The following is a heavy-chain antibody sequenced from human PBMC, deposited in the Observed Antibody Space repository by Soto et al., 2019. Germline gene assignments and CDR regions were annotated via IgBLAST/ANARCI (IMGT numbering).Heavy chain of an antibody. D-gene: IGHD3-10*02. Sequence: QVQLQESSPGLVKPSETLSLTCTVSGGSMKNFFWSWIRQPPGKGLEWIGYIPYSGGPTYTPSLKSRVSIAIDTSRNQFSLRLTSVTTADTAVYYCAASEVGLISVLGTWGQGTQVTVFS. CDR1: GGSMKNFF. CDR3: AASEVGLISVLGT. V-gene: IGHV4-59*01. CDR2: IPYSGGP. J-gene: IGHJ5*02.